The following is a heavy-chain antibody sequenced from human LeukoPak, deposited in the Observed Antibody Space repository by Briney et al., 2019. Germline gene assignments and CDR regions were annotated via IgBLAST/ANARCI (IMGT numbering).Heavy chain of an antibody. Sequence: SQTLSLTCTLSGGSISSGGYYWSWIRQHPGKGLEWIAYMYSSGSTYYNPSLKSRVTISLDTSKTQFSLRLSSVTAADTAVYYCARTKPLAAAGGAFDIWGQGTMVTVPS. CDR3: ARTKPLAAAGGAFDI. V-gene: IGHV4-31*03. D-gene: IGHD6-13*01. J-gene: IGHJ3*02. CDR2: MYSSGST. CDR1: GGSISSGGYY.